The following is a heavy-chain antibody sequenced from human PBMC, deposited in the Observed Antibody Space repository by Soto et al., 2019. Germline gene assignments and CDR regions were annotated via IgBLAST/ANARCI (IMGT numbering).Heavy chain of an antibody. D-gene: IGHD4-17*01. CDR3: ARDGKDYALEY. CDR2: ISSSISYI. V-gene: IGHV3-21*01. Sequence: GWVLRLSCASSLFTFSSYSMNLVLQAPGKGLEFFSSISSSISYIYYADSVKGRFTISRDNAKNSLYLQMNSLRAEDTAVYYFARDGKDYALEYWGQGTLVTVSS. J-gene: IGHJ4*02. CDR1: LFTFSSYS.